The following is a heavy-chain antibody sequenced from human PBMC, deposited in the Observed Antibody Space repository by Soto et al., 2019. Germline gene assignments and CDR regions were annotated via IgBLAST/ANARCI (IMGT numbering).Heavy chain of an antibody. CDR1: GGPLSTGNR. CDR3: ARDRKWIQLDYYYGMDV. J-gene: IGHJ6*02. CDR2: IYHSGST. V-gene: IGHV4-4*02. D-gene: IGHD1-1*01. Sequence: ETPCLTCAVSGGPLSTGNRCRWLRQPPGKGLEWIGEIYHSGSTNYNPSLKSRVTISVDKSKNQFSLKLSSVTAADTAVYYCARDRKWIQLDYYYGMDVWGQGTTVTVS.